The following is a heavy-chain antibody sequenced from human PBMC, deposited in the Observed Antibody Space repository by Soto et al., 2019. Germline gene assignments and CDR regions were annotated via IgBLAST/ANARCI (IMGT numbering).Heavy chain of an antibody. CDR2: ISAYNGNT. Sequence: GASVKGSCKASGYTFTSYGISWLRQAPGQGLEWMGWISAYNGNTNYAQKLQGRVTMTTDTSTSTAYMELRSLRSDDTAVYYCARDLRGYSSRPDAFDIWGQGTMVTVSS. D-gene: IGHD5-18*01. CDR3: ARDLRGYSSRPDAFDI. J-gene: IGHJ3*02. CDR1: GYTFTSYG. V-gene: IGHV1-18*01.